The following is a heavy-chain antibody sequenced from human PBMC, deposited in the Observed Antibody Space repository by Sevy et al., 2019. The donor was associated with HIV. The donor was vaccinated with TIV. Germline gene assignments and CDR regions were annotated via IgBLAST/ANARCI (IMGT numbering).Heavy chain of an antibody. CDR1: GFTFSSYS. V-gene: IGHV3-21*01. J-gene: IGHJ1*01. Sequence: GGSLRLSCAASGFTFSSYSMNWVRQAPGKGLEWVSSISSSSYIYYADSVKGRFTISRDNAKNSLYLQMNSLRAEDTAVYYCARVNCSSTSCYSYFQHWGQGTLVTVSS. CDR3: ARVNCSSTSCYSYFQH. D-gene: IGHD2-2*01. CDR2: ISSSSYI.